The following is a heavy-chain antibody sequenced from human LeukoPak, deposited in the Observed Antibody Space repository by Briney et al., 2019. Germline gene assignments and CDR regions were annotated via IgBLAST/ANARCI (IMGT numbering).Heavy chain of an antibody. CDR3: ARGPGGIVGATVDY. Sequence: SVNVSCKASGGTFSSYAISWVRQAPGQGLEWMGGIIPIFGTANYAQKFQGRVTITADESTSTAYMELSSLRSEDTAVYYCARGPGGIVGATVDYWGQGTLVTVSS. J-gene: IGHJ4*02. CDR2: IIPIFGTA. CDR1: GGTFSSYA. D-gene: IGHD1-26*01. V-gene: IGHV1-69*13.